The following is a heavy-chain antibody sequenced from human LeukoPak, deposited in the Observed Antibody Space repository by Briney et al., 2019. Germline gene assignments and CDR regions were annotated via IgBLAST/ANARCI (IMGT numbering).Heavy chain of an antibody. CDR3: ARQPVGTTTWFSARFDY. Sequence: GGSLRLSCAASGFTFSSYAMSWVRQAPGKGLEWVSAISGSGGSTYYADSVKGRFTMSRDNSKNTLYLQMNSLRAEDTAVYYCARQPVGTTTWFSARFDYWGQGTLVTVSS. V-gene: IGHV3-23*01. J-gene: IGHJ4*02. D-gene: IGHD1-26*01. CDR1: GFTFSSYA. CDR2: ISGSGGST.